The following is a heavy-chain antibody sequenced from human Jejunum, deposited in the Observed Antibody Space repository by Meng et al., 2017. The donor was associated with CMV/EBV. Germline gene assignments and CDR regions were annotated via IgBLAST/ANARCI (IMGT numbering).Heavy chain of an antibody. CDR3: AKYRGPALSPTRTFDY. Sequence: SGFTFYDYAMTWVRQAPGKGPEWVSTIGPGADTHYADSVRGRFTISRDNIRDTVYLRMSTMRPEDTAMYYCAKYRGPALSPTRTFDYWGQGTLVTVSS. CDR2: IGPGADT. D-gene: IGHD1-1*01. CDR1: GFTFYDYA. V-gene: IGHV3-23*01. J-gene: IGHJ4*02.